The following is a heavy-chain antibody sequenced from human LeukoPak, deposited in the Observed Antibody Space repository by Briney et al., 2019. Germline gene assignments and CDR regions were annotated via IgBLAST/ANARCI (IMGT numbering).Heavy chain of an antibody. D-gene: IGHD3-16*01. CDR3: ARLTMAGEDYVKNWFDP. J-gene: IGHJ5*02. Sequence: SETLSLTCAVYGGSFSSYYWSWVRQPPGKGLEWIGEINHSGSTNYNPSLKSRVTISVDTSKNQFSLKLSSVTAADTAVYYCARLTMAGEDYVKNWFDPWGQGTLVTVSS. CDR2: INHSGST. CDR1: GGSFSSYY. V-gene: IGHV4-34*01.